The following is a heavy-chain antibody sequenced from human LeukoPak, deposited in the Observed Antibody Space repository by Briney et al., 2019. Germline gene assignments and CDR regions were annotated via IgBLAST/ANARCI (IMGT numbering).Heavy chain of an antibody. CDR2: ISGSGGST. D-gene: IGHD3-9*01. V-gene: IGHV3-23*01. Sequence: PGGSLRLSCAASGFTFSSYAMNWVRQAPGKGLEWVSDISGSGGSTYYADSVKGRFTISRDNSKNTLYLQMNSLRADDTAVYYCAKVAFYDILTGFFDYWGQGTLVTVSS. CDR3: AKVAFYDILTGFFDY. J-gene: IGHJ4*02. CDR1: GFTFSSYA.